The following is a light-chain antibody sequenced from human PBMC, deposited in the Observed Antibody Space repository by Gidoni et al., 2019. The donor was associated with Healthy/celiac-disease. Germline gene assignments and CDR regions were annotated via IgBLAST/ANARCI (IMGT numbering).Light chain of an antibody. Sequence: EIVLTQSPGTLSLSPGEGATLSCRASQSVSSSYLAWYQQKPGQAPRLLIYGASSRATGIPDRFSGSGSGTDFTLTISRLDPEDFAVYYCQQYGSSPETFGQGTKVEIK. CDR2: GAS. J-gene: IGKJ1*01. V-gene: IGKV3-20*01. CDR3: QQYGSSPET. CDR1: QSVSSSY.